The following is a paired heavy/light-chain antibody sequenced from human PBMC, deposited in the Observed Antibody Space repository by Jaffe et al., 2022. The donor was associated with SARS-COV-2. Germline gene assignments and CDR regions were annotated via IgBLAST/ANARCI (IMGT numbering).Heavy chain of an antibody. CDR1: GFSVSTGGVG. J-gene: IGHJ4*02. D-gene: IGHD3-16*01. CDR2: IYWDDDK. Sequence: QITLKEAGPTLVKPTQTLTLTCTLSGFSVSTGGVGVAWIRQPPGKALEWLALIYWDDDKRYSPSLKSRLTITKDTSKNHVVLTMTNMDPMDTGTYFCAYSRWGSHSIDYWGQGTLVTVSS. V-gene: IGHV2-5*02. CDR3: AYSRWGSHSIDY.
Light chain of an antibody. CDR2: GST. V-gene: IGLV1-40*01. CDR3: QSYDSSLSGYV. J-gene: IGLJ1*01. CDR1: SSNIGAGYD. Sequence: QSVLPQTPSVSGAPGQRVTISCTGSSSNIGAGYDVHWYQQFPGTAPKLLIYGSTNRPSGVPDRFSGSKSGASASLAISGLQAEDEADYYCQSYDSSLSGYVFGTGSRVTVL.